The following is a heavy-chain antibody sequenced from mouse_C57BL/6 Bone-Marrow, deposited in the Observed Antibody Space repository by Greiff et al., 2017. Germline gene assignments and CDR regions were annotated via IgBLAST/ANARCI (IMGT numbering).Heavy chain of an antibody. D-gene: IGHD2-3*01. CDR3: ARGGGYYAFAD. J-gene: IGHJ3*01. CDR2: INPDSSTI. Sequence: EVQLQQSGGGLVQPGGSLKLSCAASGFAFSRYWMSWVRQAPGKGLEWIGEINPDSSTINYTPSLKDKFIISRDNAKNTLYLQMSKVRSEDTALYYCARGGGYYAFADWGQGTLVTVSA. V-gene: IGHV4-1*02. CDR1: GFAFSRYW.